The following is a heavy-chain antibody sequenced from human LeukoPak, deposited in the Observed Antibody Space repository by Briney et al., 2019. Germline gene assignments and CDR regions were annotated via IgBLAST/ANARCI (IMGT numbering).Heavy chain of an antibody. V-gene: IGHV3-23*01. CDR3: ARAYSSGWYQLQNPDY. Sequence: PGGSLRLSCAASGFTFSSYAMSWVRQAPGKGLEWVSAISGSGGSTYYADSVKGRFTISRDNSKNTLYLQMNSLRAEDTAVYYCARAYSSGWYQLQNPDYWGQGTLVTVSS. CDR2: ISGSGGST. J-gene: IGHJ4*02. CDR1: GFTFSSYA. D-gene: IGHD6-19*01.